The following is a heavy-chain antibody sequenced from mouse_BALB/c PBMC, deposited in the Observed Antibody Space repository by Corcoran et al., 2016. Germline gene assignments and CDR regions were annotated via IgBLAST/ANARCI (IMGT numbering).Heavy chain of an antibody. V-gene: IGHV1S34*01. CDR3: ARWDYGYDDVPYYYAMDY. D-gene: IGHD2-2*01. J-gene: IGHJ4*01. CDR1: GYSFTGYY. CDR2: VSCYNGAT. Sequence: LVQTGASVKISCKASGYSFTGYYIHWVKQSHGKSLEWIGYVSCYNGATSYNQKFKGKATFTVDTSSSTAYMQFNSLTSEDSAVYYCARWDYGYDDVPYYYAMDYWGQGTSVTVSS.